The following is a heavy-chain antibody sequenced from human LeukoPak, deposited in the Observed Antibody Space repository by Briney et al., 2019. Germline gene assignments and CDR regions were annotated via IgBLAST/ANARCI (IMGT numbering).Heavy chain of an antibody. CDR1: GFTFSTYS. Sequence: GGSLRLACAASGFTFSTYSMNWVRQAPGKGPEWVSSISSCSTYFFYADSVRGRFTVSRDNAKNSLYLQMNNLRAEDTAVYYCSRGIPRDFWSGYYYDAFHIWGQGTSVTVSS. D-gene: IGHD3-3*01. CDR3: SRGIPRDFWSGYYYDAFHI. CDR2: ISSCSTYF. J-gene: IGHJ3*02. V-gene: IGHV3-21*01.